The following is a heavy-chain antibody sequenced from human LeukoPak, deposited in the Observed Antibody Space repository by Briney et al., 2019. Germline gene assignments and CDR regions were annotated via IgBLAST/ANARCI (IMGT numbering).Heavy chain of an antibody. CDR1: GGSISSGSYY. D-gene: IGHD6-19*01. V-gene: IGHV4-61*01. CDR3: ARYGGSSGWYSAEYFQY. J-gene: IGHJ1*01. Sequence: SETLSLTCTVSGGSISSGSYYWSWIRQPPGKGLEWIGYIYYSGSTNYNPSLKSRVTISVDTSKNQFSLKLSSVTAADTAVYYCARYGGSSGWYSAEYFQYWGQGTLVTVSS. CDR2: IYYSGST.